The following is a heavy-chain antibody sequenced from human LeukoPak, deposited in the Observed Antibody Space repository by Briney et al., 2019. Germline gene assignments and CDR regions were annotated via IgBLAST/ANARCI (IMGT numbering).Heavy chain of an antibody. J-gene: IGHJ4*02. CDR3: VKDRVPDGVWSVDY. V-gene: IGHV3-23*01. D-gene: IGHD2-8*02. Sequence: GGSLRLSCAASGFNLDTYTMSWVRQAPGKGLEWVAGIYGGGAGTIYADSGKGRFTISRDRSTNTLSLEMNSLRVEDTAVYYCVKDRVPDGVWSVDYWGQGTLVTVS. CDR2: IYGGGAGT. CDR1: GFNLDTYT.